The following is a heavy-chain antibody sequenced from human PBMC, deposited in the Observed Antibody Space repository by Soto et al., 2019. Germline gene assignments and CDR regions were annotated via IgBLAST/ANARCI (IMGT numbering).Heavy chain of an antibody. V-gene: IGHV3-30*03. CDR1: GFTFSSYG. D-gene: IGHD4-17*01. J-gene: IGHJ6*02. Sequence: QVQLVESGGGVVQPGRSLRLSCAASGFTFSSYGMHWVRQAPGKGLEWVAVISYDGSNKYYADSVKGRFTISRDNSKNTLYLQMNSLRAEDTAVYYCADSYDYGDGYYYGMDVWGQWTTVTVSS. CDR3: ADSYDYGDGYYYGMDV. CDR2: ISYDGSNK.